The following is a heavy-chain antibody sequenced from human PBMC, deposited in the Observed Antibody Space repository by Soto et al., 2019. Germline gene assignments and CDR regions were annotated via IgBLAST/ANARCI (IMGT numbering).Heavy chain of an antibody. CDR1: GGTFSSYA. Sequence: QVQLVQSGAEVKKPGSSVKVSCKASGGTFSSYAISWVRQAPGQGLEWMGGLIPIFGTANYAQKLQGRVTITADESTSTADTELSSLRSEDTAVYYCARSSYDSSGYYWTQFDYWGQGTLVTVSS. V-gene: IGHV1-69*01. J-gene: IGHJ4*02. CDR2: LIPIFGTA. CDR3: ARSSYDSSGYYWTQFDY. D-gene: IGHD3-22*01.